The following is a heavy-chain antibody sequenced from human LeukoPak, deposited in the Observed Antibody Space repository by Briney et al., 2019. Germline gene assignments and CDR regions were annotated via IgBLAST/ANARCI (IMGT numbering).Heavy chain of an antibody. J-gene: IGHJ3*02. Sequence: PGGSLRLSCAASGFTFSSYWMHWVRQAPGKGPVWVSYITTDGSATAYADSVKGRFTISRDNAENTLYLQMNSLRAEDTAVYYCVRGMNDAFDNWGQGTMVTVSS. CDR2: ITTDGSAT. CDR3: VRGMNDAFDN. V-gene: IGHV3-74*01. CDR1: GFTFSSYW.